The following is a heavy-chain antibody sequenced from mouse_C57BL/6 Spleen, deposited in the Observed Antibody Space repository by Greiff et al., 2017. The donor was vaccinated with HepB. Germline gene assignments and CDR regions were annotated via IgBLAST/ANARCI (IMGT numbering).Heavy chain of an antibody. J-gene: IGHJ2*01. D-gene: IGHD2-1*01. CDR1: GFTFSSYA. CDR2: ISDGGSYT. Sequence: DVQLVESGGGLVKPGGSLKLSCAASGFTFSSYAMSWVRQTPEKRLEWVATISDGGSYTYYPDNVKGRFTISRDNAKNNLYRQLSQLQSEDTAMYYCARDPRIGNPYDFDYWGQGTTLTVAS. CDR3: ARDPRIGNPYDFDY. V-gene: IGHV5-4*01.